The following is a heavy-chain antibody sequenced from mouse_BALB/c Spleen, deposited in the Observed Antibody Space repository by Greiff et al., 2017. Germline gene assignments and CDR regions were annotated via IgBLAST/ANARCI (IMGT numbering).Heavy chain of an antibody. J-gene: IGHJ2*01. CDR1: GYTFTDYE. Sequence: QVQLKESGAELVRPGASVTLSCKASGYTFTDYEMHWVKQTPVHGLEWIGAIDPETGGTAYNQKFKGKATLTADKSSSTAYMELRSLTSEDSAVYYCTRAGGYGNSLLDYWGQGTTLTVSS. CDR2: IDPETGGT. D-gene: IGHD2-1*01. V-gene: IGHV1-15*01. CDR3: TRAGGYGNSLLDY.